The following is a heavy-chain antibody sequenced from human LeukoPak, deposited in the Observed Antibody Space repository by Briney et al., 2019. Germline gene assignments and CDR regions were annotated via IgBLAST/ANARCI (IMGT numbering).Heavy chain of an antibody. Sequence: GESLQISCQGSGYRFSTFWIAWMRQMPGKGLEWMGIIYPADSDTRYSPSFQGQVTISADKSINTAYLQWSSLKASDTAIYYCARQQYSSSWYYWGQGTLVTVSS. CDR3: ARQQYSSSWYY. D-gene: IGHD6-13*01. J-gene: IGHJ4*02. CDR1: GYRFSTFW. V-gene: IGHV5-51*01. CDR2: IYPADSDT.